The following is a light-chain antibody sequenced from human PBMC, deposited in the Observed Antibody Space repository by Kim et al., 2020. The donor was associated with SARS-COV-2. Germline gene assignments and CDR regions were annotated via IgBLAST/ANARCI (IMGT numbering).Light chain of an antibody. CDR1: SLRKYY. J-gene: IGLJ3*02. CDR3: NSRDSSGDHVV. CDR2: GKY. V-gene: IGLV3-19*01. Sequence: VALGQTVRLTCQGDSLRKYYATWYQQRPGQAPVLVLYGKYNRPSGIPDRFSGSASGNTASLTITGAQAEDEADYYCNSRDSSGDHVVFGGGTKLTVL.